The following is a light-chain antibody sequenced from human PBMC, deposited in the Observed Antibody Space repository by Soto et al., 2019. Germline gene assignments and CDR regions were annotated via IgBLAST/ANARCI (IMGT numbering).Light chain of an antibody. Sequence: DIQMTQSPSSLSASVGDRVTITCRASQTISSYLNWYRHKPGKAPKLLIDAASSLQSGVPSRFSGSGSGTDFTLTISSLQPEDFATYYCQQSFITPWTFGQGTKVEIK. V-gene: IGKV1-39*01. CDR3: QQSFITPWT. J-gene: IGKJ1*01. CDR2: AAS. CDR1: QTISSY.